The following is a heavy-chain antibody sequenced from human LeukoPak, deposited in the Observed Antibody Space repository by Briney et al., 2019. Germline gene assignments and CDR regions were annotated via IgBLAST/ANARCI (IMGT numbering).Heavy chain of an antibody. V-gene: IGHV3-48*03. Sequence: GGTLRLSCAASGFTFSSYEMNWVRQAPGKGLEWVSHIRSSGSTIFYADSVKGRFTISRDNAKNSLYLQMNSLRAEDTAVYYCARDSFGYWGQGTLVTVSS. CDR3: ARDSFGY. CDR2: IRSSGSTI. J-gene: IGHJ4*02. CDR1: GFTFSSYE.